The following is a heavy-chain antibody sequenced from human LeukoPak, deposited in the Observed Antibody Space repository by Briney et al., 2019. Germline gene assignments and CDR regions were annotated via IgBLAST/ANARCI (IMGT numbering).Heavy chain of an antibody. CDR1: GFTFSSYW. D-gene: IGHD3-10*02. V-gene: IGHV3-74*01. CDR2: INSDGSST. CDR3: AELGITMIGGV. Sequence: GSLRLSCAASGFTFSSYWMHWVRQAPGKGLVWVSRINSDGSSTSYADSVKGRFTISRDNAKNSLYLQMNSLRAEDTAVYYCAELGITMIGGVWGKGTTVTISS. J-gene: IGHJ6*04.